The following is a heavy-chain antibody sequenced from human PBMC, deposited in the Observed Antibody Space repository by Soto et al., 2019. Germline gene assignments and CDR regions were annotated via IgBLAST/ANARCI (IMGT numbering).Heavy chain of an antibody. V-gene: IGHV4-39*01. J-gene: IGHJ4*02. CDR1: GGSISSSSYY. CDR3: ARLLSGSYHRFDY. D-gene: IGHD1-26*01. CDR2: IYYSGST. Sequence: SETLSLTCTVSGGSISSSSYYWGWIRQPPGKGLEWIGSIYYSGSTYYNPSLESRVTISVDTSKNQFSLKLSSVTAADTAVYYFARLLSGSYHRFDYWGQGTLVTVS.